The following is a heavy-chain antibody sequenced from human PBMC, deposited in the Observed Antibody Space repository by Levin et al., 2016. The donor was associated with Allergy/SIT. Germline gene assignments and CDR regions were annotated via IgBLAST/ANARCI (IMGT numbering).Heavy chain of an antibody. D-gene: IGHD6-13*01. CDR3: ARDKGQPMIIAAAGMGGSSVTTPSYYYYGMDV. V-gene: IGHV1-69*01. J-gene: IGHJ6*02. Sequence: WVRQVPGQGLEWMGGIIPIFGTANYAQKFQGRVTITADESTSTAYMELSSLRSEDTAVYYCARDKGQPMIIAAAGMGGSSVTTPSYYYYGMDVWGQGTTVTVSS. CDR2: IIPIFGTA.